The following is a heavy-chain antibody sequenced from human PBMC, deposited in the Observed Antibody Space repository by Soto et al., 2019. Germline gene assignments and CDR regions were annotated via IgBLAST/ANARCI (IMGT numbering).Heavy chain of an antibody. J-gene: IGHJ5*02. V-gene: IGHV2-5*02. CDR3: AHESCSGGACYVRFDA. D-gene: IGHD2-15*01. CDR1: GFSLSTGGVG. CDR2: IYWDDDK. Sequence: QITLKESGPTLVKPTQTLTLTCSFSGFSLSTGGVGVGWIRQPPGKALEWLALIYWDDDKRYSPSLKNRLTITKATSKNQVAPTMATMEPVDTGTYSCAHESCSGGACYVRFDAWGQGTLVTVSS.